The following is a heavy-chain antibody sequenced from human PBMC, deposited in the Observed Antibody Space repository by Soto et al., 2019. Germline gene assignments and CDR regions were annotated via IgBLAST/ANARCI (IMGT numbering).Heavy chain of an antibody. CDR1: GGSIGSINW. J-gene: IGHJ4*02. CDR3: ARLKTCDILNKYDC. D-gene: IGHD3-9*01. CDR2: IYDSGST. Sequence: SETLSLTWAVSGGSIGSINWWSWVRQPPGKGLEWIGEIYDSGSTNYNPSLKSRVTISLDKSKNQFSLKLSSVTAADTAVYYCARLKTCDILNKYDCWGQGSLVTVSS. V-gene: IGHV4-4*02.